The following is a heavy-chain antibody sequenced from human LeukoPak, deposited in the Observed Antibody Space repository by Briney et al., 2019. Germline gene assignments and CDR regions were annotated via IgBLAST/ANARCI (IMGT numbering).Heavy chain of an antibody. CDR1: GFTLSTFA. V-gene: IGHV3-23*01. Sequence: GSLRLSCAASGFTLSTFAMSWVRQAPGKGLEWVSAINGGDGRSYFADSVKGRFTISRDKSNNTLYLQMNSLRAEDTAVYYCAKKGDNSFDYWGQGTLVIVSS. D-gene: IGHD3-16*01. CDR3: AKKGDNSFDY. J-gene: IGHJ4*02. CDR2: INGGDGRS.